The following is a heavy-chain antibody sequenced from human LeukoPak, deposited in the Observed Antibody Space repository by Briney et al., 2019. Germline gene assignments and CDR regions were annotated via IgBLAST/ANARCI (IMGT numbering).Heavy chain of an antibody. CDR3: AVSDSK. J-gene: IGHJ4*02. CDR1: GFTFSSYS. CDR2: ISSSGSTV. Sequence: PGGSLRLSCAASGFTFSSYSMNWVRQTPVRGLEWLSYISSSGSTVYYADSVKGRFTISRDNAKNSLYLQMNSLRDEDTAVYYCAVSDSKWGQGTLVTVSS. V-gene: IGHV3-48*02. D-gene: IGHD3-22*01.